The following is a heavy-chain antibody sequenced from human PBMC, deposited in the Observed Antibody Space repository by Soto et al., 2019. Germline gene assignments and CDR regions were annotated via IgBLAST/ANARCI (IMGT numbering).Heavy chain of an antibody. J-gene: IGHJ6*02. CDR3: ARRNYFYALGV. CDR1: GGSFSGYY. CDR2: INYSGST. Sequence: PSETLSLTCAVSGGSFSGYYWGWVRQPPGKGLEWVGEINYSGSTNYNPSLKRRVTISVDTSKNQVSLKVTSVTAADTAMYYCARRNYFYALGVLGQGTTVTVSS. V-gene: IGHV4-34*01.